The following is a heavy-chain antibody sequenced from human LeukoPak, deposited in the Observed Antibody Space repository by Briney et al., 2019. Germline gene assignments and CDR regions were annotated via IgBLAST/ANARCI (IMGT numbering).Heavy chain of an antibody. V-gene: IGHV3-30-3*02. Sequence: GGSLRLSCAASGFDFSSYAIHWVRQAPGKGLEWVALISYDGSNIIYADSVKGRLTISRDNSKNTLYLQMNSLRAEDTAVYYCAKPGVDGAGFDYWGQGTLVTVSS. J-gene: IGHJ4*02. D-gene: IGHD3-3*01. CDR3: AKPGVDGAGFDY. CDR1: GFDFSSYA. CDR2: ISYDGSNI.